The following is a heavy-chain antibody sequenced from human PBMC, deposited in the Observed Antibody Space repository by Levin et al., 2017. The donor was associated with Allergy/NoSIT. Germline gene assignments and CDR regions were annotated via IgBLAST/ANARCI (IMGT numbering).Heavy chain of an antibody. J-gene: IGHJ4*02. CDR3: ARGHYGDGAPFDY. D-gene: IGHD4-17*01. CDR1: GGSISSGGYS. Sequence: SPTLSLPCAVSGGSISSGGYSWSWIRQPPGKGLEWIGYIYHSGSTYYNPSLKSRVTISVDRSKNQFSLKLSSVTAADTAVYYCARGHYGDGAPFDYWGQGTLVTVSS. CDR2: IYHSGST. V-gene: IGHV4-30-2*01.